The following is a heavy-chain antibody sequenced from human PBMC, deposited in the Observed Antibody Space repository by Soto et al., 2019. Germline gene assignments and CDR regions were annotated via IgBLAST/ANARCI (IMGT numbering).Heavy chain of an antibody. CDR2: IYHSGST. V-gene: IGHV4-4*02. J-gene: IGHJ6*02. D-gene: IGHD5-18*01. CDR3: VRVIGVSYGEYRDYYYYGMDV. CDR1: GGSISSSNW. Sequence: SETLSLTCAVSGGSISSSNWWSWVRQPPGKGLEWIGEIYHSGSTNYNPSLKSRVTISVDKSKNQFSLKLSSVTAADTAVYYCVRVIGVSYGEYRDYYYYGMDVWGHGTTVTVSS.